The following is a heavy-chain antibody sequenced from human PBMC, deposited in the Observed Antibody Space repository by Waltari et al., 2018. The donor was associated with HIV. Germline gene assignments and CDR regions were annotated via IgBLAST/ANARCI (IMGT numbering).Heavy chain of an antibody. D-gene: IGHD1-26*01. CDR3: AREVGFQH. CDR2: LYSGGST. V-gene: IGHV3-66*02. CDR1: GFTVSRNY. Sequence: EVQLVESGGGLVQPGGSLRLSCVAAGFTVSRNYMRWVRPAPGKGLEWVSVLYSGGSTYYADSVKGRFTIARDDSKNTLYLQMNSLRPEDTAVYYCAREVGFQHWGQGTLVTVSS. J-gene: IGHJ1*01.